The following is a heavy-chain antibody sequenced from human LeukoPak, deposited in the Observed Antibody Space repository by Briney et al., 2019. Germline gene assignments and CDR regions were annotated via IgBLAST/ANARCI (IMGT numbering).Heavy chain of an antibody. CDR1: GFTFSDYW. CDR3: AKDRIASGLFYY. V-gene: IGHV3-7*01. CDR2: IKQDGGET. D-gene: IGHD6-13*01. Sequence: GGSLRLSCAASGFTFSDYWMSWVRQAPGKGLEWVANIKQDGGETYYVDSVKGRFTVSRDNAKNSLFLQMNSLRAEDTAMYYCAKDRIASGLFYYWGQGTLVTASS. J-gene: IGHJ4*02.